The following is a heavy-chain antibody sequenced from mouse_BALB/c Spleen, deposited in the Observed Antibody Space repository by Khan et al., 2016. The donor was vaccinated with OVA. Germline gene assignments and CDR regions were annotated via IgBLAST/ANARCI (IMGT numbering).Heavy chain of an antibody. CDR3: VVITAWFAY. V-gene: IGHV5-17*02. CDR1: GFTFSSFG. J-gene: IGHJ3*01. D-gene: IGHD2-4*01. Sequence: EVELVESGGGLVQPGGSRKLSCAASGFTFSSFGMHWVRQAPEKGLEWVAYISSGSSTIYYADTVKGRFTISRDNSKNTLFLQMTSLRSEDTAMYYCVVITAWFAYWGQGTLVTVSA. CDR2: ISSGSSTI.